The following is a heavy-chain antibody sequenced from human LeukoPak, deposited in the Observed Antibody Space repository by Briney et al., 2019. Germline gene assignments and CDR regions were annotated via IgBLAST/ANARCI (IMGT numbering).Heavy chain of an antibody. J-gene: IGHJ5*02. Sequence: SQTLSLTCTLSRGSISSGDSYGSWVRQPPGKGLEWLGYIYYSGSTYYNPSLKSRVTISVDTSKNQFSLKLSSVTAADTAVYYCAREGYYYGSGCLDPWGQGTLVTVSS. V-gene: IGHV4-30-4*01. D-gene: IGHD3-10*01. CDR3: AREGYYYGSGCLDP. CDR1: RGSISSGDSY. CDR2: IYYSGST.